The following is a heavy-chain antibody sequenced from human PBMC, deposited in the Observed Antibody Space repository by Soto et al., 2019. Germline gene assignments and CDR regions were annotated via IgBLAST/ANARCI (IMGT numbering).Heavy chain of an antibody. Sequence: SGPTLVNPTQTLTLTCTFSGLSHSTSEMCVTWIRQPPGKAPEWLARIDWDDDKYYSTSLKTRLTISKDTSKNQVVLTMTNMDPVDTATYYCARLKFGRYYFDYWGLGTLVTVSS. D-gene: IGHD3-10*01. J-gene: IGHJ4*02. V-gene: IGHV2-70*11. CDR2: IDWDDDK. CDR3: ARLKFGRYYFDY. CDR1: GLSHSTSEMC.